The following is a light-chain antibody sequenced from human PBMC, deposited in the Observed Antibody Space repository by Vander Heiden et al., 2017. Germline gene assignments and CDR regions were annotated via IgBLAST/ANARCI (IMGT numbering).Light chain of an antibody. V-gene: IGKV1-39*01. J-gene: IGKJ1*01. CDR2: AAS. CDR3: QQSYSTPQT. CDR1: QSISSY. Sequence: DIQMTQSPSSLSAFVGDRVTITCRASQSISSYLNWYQQKPGKAPKLLMYAASSLQSGVPSRFSGSGSGTDFTLTISSLQPEDFATYYCQQSYSTPQTFGQGTKVEIK.